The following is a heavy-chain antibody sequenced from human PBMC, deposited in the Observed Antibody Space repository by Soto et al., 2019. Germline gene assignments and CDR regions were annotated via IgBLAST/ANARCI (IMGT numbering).Heavy chain of an antibody. V-gene: IGHV1-18*01. J-gene: IGHJ4*02. CDR1: GYIFTSYG. D-gene: IGHD4-17*01. CDR2: ISAHNGKT. Sequence: QAHLVQSGPEVKKPGASVKVSCKGSGYIFTSYGIAWVRQAPGQGLEWMGWISAHNGKTEYAQKFQGRVTVTRDTSTRTAYLELRSLRSDDTALYYCARGRYGHYWGQGALVTVSS. CDR3: ARGRYGHY.